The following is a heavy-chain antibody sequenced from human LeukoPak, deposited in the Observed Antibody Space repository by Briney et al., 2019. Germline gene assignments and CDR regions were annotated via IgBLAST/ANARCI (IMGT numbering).Heavy chain of an antibody. Sequence: PGGSLRLSCAASGFTFSSYWMSWVRQAPGKGLEWVANIKQDGSEKYYVDSVKGRFTISRDNAKNSLYLQMNSLRAEDTAVYSCASTGVGGVLDYGGQGTLVTVS. CDR2: IKQDGSEK. J-gene: IGHJ4*02. CDR3: ASTGVGGVLDY. CDR1: GFTFSSYW. D-gene: IGHD1-26*01. V-gene: IGHV3-7*01.